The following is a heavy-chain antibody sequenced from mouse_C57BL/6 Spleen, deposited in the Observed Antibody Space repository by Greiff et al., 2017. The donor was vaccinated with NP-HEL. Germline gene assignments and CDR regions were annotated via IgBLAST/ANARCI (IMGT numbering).Heavy chain of an antibody. CDR3: TRTKLDRDY. CDR1: GYTFTDYE. V-gene: IGHV1-15*01. D-gene: IGHD3-3*01. J-gene: IGHJ2*01. Sequence: VQLVESGAELVRPGASVTLSCKASGYTFTDYEMHWVKQTPVHGLEWIGAIDPETGGTAYNQKFKGKAILTADKSSSTAYMELRSLTSEDSAVYYCTRTKLDRDYWGQGTTLTVSS. CDR2: IDPETGGT.